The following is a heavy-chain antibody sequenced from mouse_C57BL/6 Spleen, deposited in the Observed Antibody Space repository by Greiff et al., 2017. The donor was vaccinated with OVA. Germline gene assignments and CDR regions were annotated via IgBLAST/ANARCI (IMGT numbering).Heavy chain of an antibody. Sequence: QVHVKQPGAELVRPGSSVKLSCKASGYTFTSYWMDWVKQRPGQGLEWIGNIYPSDSETHYNQKFKDKATLTVDKSSSTAYMQLSSLTSEDSAVYYCARVEGYWGQGTTLTVSS. CDR3: ARVEGY. J-gene: IGHJ2*01. V-gene: IGHV1-61*01. CDR1: GYTFTSYW. CDR2: IYPSDSET.